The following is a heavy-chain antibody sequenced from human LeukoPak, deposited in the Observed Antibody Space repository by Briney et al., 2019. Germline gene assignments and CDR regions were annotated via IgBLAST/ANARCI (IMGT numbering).Heavy chain of an antibody. CDR1: GFTFSSYG. D-gene: IGHD3-22*01. Sequence: PGGSLRLSCAASGFTFSSYGMHWVRQAPGKGLEWVAFIRYDGSKKYFGDSVKGRFTIPRDNSKNTLYLQMNSLRTEGTAVYYCAKDRRYYFDSSGYYYFLDYWGQGTLVTVSS. J-gene: IGHJ4*02. V-gene: IGHV3-30*02. CDR2: IRYDGSKK. CDR3: AKDRRYYFDSSGYYYFLDY.